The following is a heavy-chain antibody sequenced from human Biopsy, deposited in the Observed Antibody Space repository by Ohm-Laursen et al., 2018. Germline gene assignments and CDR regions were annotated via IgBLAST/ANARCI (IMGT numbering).Heavy chain of an antibody. Sequence: TLSLTCTVPGASISSAAYHWSWIRQLPGKGLEWIGYIYHTGTTFYNPSLESQATISIDTSKNQFSLKMTSVTDADTAVYYCARATVETASFDFWGQGTLVTVSS. CDR3: ARATVETASFDF. D-gene: IGHD5-18*01. CDR2: IYHTGTT. J-gene: IGHJ4*02. CDR1: GASISSAAYH. V-gene: IGHV4-31*01.